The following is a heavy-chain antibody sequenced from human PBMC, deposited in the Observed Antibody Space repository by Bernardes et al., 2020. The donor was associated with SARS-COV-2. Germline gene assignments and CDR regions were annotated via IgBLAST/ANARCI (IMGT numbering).Heavy chain of an antibody. CDR2: ISYDGSNK. CDR1: GFTFSSYA. D-gene: IGHD3-9*01. J-gene: IGHJ6*02. V-gene: IGHV3-30-3*01. CDR3: ARALRYDILTGYYPYYYYGMDV. Sequence: SLRLSCAASGFTFSSYAMHWVRQAPGKGLEWAAVISYDGSNKYYADSVKGRFTISRDNSKNTLYLQMNSLRAEDTAVYYCARALRYDILTGYYPYYYYGMDVWGQGTTVTVSS.